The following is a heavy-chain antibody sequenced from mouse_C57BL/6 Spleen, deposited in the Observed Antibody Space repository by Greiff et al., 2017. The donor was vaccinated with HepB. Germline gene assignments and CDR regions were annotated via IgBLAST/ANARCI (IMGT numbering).Heavy chain of an antibody. V-gene: IGHV1-18*01. CDR3: ARTTVVATDFDV. J-gene: IGHJ1*03. CDR1: GYTFTDYN. D-gene: IGHD1-1*01. CDR2: INPNNGGN. Sequence: EVQLQQSGPELVKPGASVKLPCKASGYTFTDYNMAWVKQSHGKSLEWIGDINPNNGGNFYNQKFKGKATLTVGKSYSTVYMELRSLKSEDTAVYYCARTTVVATDFDVWGTGTTVTVSS.